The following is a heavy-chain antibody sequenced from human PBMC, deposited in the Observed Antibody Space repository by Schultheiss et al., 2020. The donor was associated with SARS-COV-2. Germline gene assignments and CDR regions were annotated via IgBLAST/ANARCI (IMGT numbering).Heavy chain of an antibody. V-gene: IGHV3-33*01. CDR3: ARGGPRAVAPMDV. Sequence: GGSLRLSCAASGFTFSSYGMHWVRQAPGKGLEWVAVIWYDGSNKYYADSVKGRFTISRDNSKNSLYLQMNSLRGEDTAVYYCARGGPRAVAPMDVWGQGTTVTVSS. CDR1: GFTFSSYG. CDR2: IWYDGSNK. J-gene: IGHJ6*02. D-gene: IGHD6-19*01.